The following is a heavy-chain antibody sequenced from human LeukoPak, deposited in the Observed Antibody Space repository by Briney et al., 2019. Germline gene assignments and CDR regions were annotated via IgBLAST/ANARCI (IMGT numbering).Heavy chain of an antibody. Sequence: PGGSLRLSCAASGFTFSSYAMSWVRQAPGKGLEWVSAISGSGGSTYYADPVKGRFTISRDNSKNTLYLQMNSLRAEDTAVYYCAKRGDYGGNSPFDYWGQGTLVTVSS. D-gene: IGHD4-23*01. CDR2: ISGSGGST. CDR1: GFTFSSYA. V-gene: IGHV3-23*01. CDR3: AKRGDYGGNSPFDY. J-gene: IGHJ4*02.